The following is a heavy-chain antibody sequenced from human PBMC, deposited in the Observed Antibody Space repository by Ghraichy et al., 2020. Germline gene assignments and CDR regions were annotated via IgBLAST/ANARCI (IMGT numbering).Heavy chain of an antibody. CDR1: GFTFSTYS. V-gene: IGHV3-30-3*01. CDR3: ARDIKSSSWSYYYYAMDV. D-gene: IGHD6-13*01. J-gene: IGHJ6*02. CDR2: VSHDGISK. Sequence: GESLRLSCAASGFTFSTYSMHWVRQAPGKGLEWVAVVSHDGISKYYADSVKGRFTIPRDNSKNTLYLQMNSLRAEDTAVYYCARDIKSSSWSYYYYAMDVWGQGTTVTVSS.